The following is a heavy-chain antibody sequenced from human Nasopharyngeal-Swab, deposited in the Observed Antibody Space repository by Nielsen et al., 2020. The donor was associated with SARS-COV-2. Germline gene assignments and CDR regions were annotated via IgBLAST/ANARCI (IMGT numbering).Heavy chain of an antibody. CDR1: GFSLSTSGMC. J-gene: IGHJ6*02. V-gene: IGHV2-70*11. Sequence: SGPTLVTPTQTLTLTCTFSGFSLSTSGMCVSWIRQPPGKALEWLARIDWDDDKYYSTSLKTRLTISKDTSKNQVVLTMTNMDPVDTATYYCAARALGYYYYGMDVWGQGTTVTVSS. D-gene: IGHD6-6*01. CDR2: IDWDDDK. CDR3: AARALGYYYYGMDV.